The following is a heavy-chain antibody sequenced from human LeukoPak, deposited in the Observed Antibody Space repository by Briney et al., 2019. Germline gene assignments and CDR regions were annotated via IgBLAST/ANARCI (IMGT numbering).Heavy chain of an antibody. CDR1: SGSISSGGYY. CDR2: IYHSGST. Sequence: SETLSLTCTVSSGSISSGGYYWSWIRQPPGKGLEWIGYIYHSGSTYYNPSLKSRVTISVDRSKNQFSLKLSSVTAADTAVYYCARDGRYCSSTSCYPPGMDVWGKGTTVTVSS. D-gene: IGHD2-2*01. J-gene: IGHJ6*04. CDR3: ARDGRYCSSTSCYPPGMDV. V-gene: IGHV4-30-2*01.